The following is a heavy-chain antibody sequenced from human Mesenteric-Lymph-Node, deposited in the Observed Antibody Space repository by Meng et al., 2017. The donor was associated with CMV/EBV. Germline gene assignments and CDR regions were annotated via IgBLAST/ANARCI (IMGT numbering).Heavy chain of an antibody. CDR3: ARGGPMYSSAFYFDY. J-gene: IGHJ4*02. CDR1: GGSVTSSSYY. D-gene: IGHD2-21*01. V-gene: IGHV4-39*07. Sequence: SETLSLTCSVSGGSVTSSSYYWGWIRQSPGKGLEWVGSIYFHGTTYYSPSLKSRVTISVDRFKNQFSLKMSSVTAADTAVYYCARGGPMYSSAFYFDYWGQGTLVTVSS. CDR2: IYFHGTT.